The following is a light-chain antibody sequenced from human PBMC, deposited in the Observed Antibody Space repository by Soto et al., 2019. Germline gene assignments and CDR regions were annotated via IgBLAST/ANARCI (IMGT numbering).Light chain of an antibody. Sequence: EIVLTQSPGTLSLSPGEIATLSCRASQSVSNNYLAWYQQKPGQAPRLLIYGASNRATGIPDRFSGGGSGTDFTLTISRLEPEDFAVYYCQQYGSSGTFGQGTKVDI. J-gene: IGKJ1*01. CDR2: GAS. V-gene: IGKV3-20*01. CDR3: QQYGSSGT. CDR1: QSVSNNY.